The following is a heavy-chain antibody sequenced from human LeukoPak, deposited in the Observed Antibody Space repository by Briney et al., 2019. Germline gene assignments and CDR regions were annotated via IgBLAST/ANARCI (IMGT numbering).Heavy chain of an antibody. J-gene: IGHJ3*01. D-gene: IGHD3-10*01. CDR3: ARLYYYGSGNYYNPPRRDAFDV. CDR1: GYSISSSYY. CDR2: IYYGGST. Sequence: SETLSLTCTVSGYSISSSYYWDWIRQPPGKGLEWIGSIYYGGSTYYNPSLKSRVTISIDTSKNQFSLNLSSLTAADTAVYYCARLYYYGSGNYYNPPRRDAFDVWGQGTMVTVSS. V-gene: IGHV4-38-2*02.